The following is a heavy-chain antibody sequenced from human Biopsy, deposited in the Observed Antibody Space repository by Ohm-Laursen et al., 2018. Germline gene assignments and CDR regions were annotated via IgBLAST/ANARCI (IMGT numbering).Heavy chain of an antibody. CDR2: ISSTSSAT. J-gene: IGHJ3*02. Sequence: SLRLSCAASGFTFSTYAMNWVRQAPGQGLEWISYISSTSSATYYADSVKGRFTVSRDNAKNSPFLQMNSLRAEDTAVYYCARRDIWGQGTTVTVSS. V-gene: IGHV3-48*01. CDR1: GFTFSTYA. CDR3: ARRDI.